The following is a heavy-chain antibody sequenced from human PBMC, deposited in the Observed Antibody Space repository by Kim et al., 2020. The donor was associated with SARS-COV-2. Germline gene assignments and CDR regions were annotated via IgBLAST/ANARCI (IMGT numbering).Heavy chain of an antibody. CDR1: GFTFNIYS. Sequence: GGSLRLSCAASGFTFNIYSMNWVRQTPVKGLEWVSYITSDEKTIYYADAVRGRFTISRDNAKNLVYLHMNSLRDEDTAIYYCARSVAGRFDYCGQGTLVTVSS. V-gene: IGHV3-48*02. CDR3: ARSVAGRFDY. CDR2: ITSDEKTI. D-gene: IGHD6-13*01. J-gene: IGHJ4*02.